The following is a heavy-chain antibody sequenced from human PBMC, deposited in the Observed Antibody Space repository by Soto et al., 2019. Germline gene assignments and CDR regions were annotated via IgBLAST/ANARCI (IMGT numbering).Heavy chain of an antibody. D-gene: IGHD5-12*01. Sequence: QVQLVQSGAEVKNPGASVMVSCKASGYTFSKYAMQWVRQALGQRLEWMGWINAGNGNTKYSQKFQGRLSITRDTPAKTAYMDLRSLTSEDTTVYYCARGIGVATTASYYFDQWGQGTQVTVSS. V-gene: IGHV1-3*01. J-gene: IGHJ4*02. CDR3: ARGIGVATTASYYFDQ. CDR1: GYTFSKYA. CDR2: INAGNGNT.